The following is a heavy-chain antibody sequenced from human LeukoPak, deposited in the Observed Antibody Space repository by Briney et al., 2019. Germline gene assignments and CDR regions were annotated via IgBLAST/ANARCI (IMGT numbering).Heavy chain of an antibody. V-gene: IGHV1-69*05. Sequence: ASVKVSCKASGGTFSSYAISWVRQAPGQGLEWMGGIIPIFGTANYAQKFQGRVMITTDESTSTAYMELSSLRSEDTAVYYCARGSPVDTAMVDYWGQGTLVTVSS. CDR3: ARGSPVDTAMVDY. CDR1: GGTFSSYA. D-gene: IGHD5-18*01. J-gene: IGHJ4*02. CDR2: IIPIFGTA.